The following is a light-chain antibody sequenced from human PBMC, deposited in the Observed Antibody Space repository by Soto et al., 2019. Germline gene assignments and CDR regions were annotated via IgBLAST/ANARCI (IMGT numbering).Light chain of an antibody. J-gene: IGKJ2*01. Sequence: EIVLTQSPGTLSLSPGERAILSCRASQSISNVYLAWFQQKPGQAPRLLIYYISKRATGIPDRFSGSGAGTDFTLTISRLEPEDLAVYYCQQSGASPETFGQGTKLEIK. CDR3: QQSGASPET. CDR2: YIS. CDR1: QSISNVY. V-gene: IGKV3-20*01.